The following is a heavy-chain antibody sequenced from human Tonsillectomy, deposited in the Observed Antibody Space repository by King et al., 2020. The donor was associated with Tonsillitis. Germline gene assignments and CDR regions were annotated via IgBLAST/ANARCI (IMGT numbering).Heavy chain of an antibody. CDR3: AGRGRWLYTTGGYFDY. Sequence: QLQESGPGLVKPSETLSLTCTVSGGSISSSSYYWGWIRQPPGKGLEWIGSIYYSGSTYYNPSLKSRVTISIDTSKNQFSLKLSSVTAADTAVYYCAGRGRWLYTTGGYFDYWGQGTLVTVSS. V-gene: IGHV4-39*01. CDR1: GGSISSSSYY. D-gene: IGHD5-24*01. CDR2: IYYSGST. J-gene: IGHJ4*02.